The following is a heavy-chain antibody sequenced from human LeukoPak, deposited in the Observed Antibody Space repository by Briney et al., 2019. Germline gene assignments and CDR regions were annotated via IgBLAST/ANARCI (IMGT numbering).Heavy chain of an antibody. V-gene: IGHV3-23*01. CDR2: ISGGGDT. J-gene: IGHJ4*02. CDR1: GFPFSNNV. D-gene: IGHD3-10*01. Sequence: GGSLRLSCAASGFPFSNNVMTWVRQAPGRGLDWLSAISGGGDTYYADSVKGRFTISRDNSKNILYLQMSSLTAEDTAVYYCAKTFPYGTTWFGFCDYWGQGALVTVSS. CDR3: AKTFPYGTTWFGFCDY.